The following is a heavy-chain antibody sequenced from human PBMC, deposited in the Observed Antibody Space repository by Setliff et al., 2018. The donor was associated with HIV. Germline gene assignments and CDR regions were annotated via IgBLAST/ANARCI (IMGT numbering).Heavy chain of an antibody. D-gene: IGHD5-18*01. CDR1: GGSIYSGAYY. CDR2: IYYSGDA. CDR3: ARIAWYSESTYGHDLYYFDF. Sequence: TLCLTCTVSGGSIYSGAYYWAWIREHPGKGLEWIGHIYYSGDAHYNPSLNSRLTISIDTSVNQFSLKLSSVTAADTAVYFCARIAWYSESTYGHDLYYFDFWGQGSLVTVSS. V-gene: IGHV4-31*03. J-gene: IGHJ4*02.